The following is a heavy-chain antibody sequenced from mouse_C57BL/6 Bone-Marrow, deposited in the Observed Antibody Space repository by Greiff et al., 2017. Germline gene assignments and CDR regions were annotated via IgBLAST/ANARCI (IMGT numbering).Heavy chain of an antibody. Sequence: EVKLQESGGDLVKPGGSLKLSCAASGFTFSSYGMSWVRQTPDKRLEWVATISSGGSYTYYPDSVKGRFTISRDNAKNTLYLQMSSLKSEDTAMYYCARRDYYGSSYSDYWGQGTTLTVSS. CDR2: ISSGGSYT. CDR3: ARRDYYGSSYSDY. V-gene: IGHV5-6*02. CDR1: GFTFSSYG. J-gene: IGHJ2*01. D-gene: IGHD1-1*01.